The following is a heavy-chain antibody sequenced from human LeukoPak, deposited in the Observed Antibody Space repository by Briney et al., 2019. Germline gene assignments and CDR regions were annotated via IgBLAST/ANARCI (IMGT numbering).Heavy chain of an antibody. J-gene: IGHJ4*02. CDR2: ISYDGSNK. CDR1: GFTFSSYG. D-gene: IGHD3-10*01. Sequence: PGGSLRLSCAASGFTFSSYGMHWVRQAPGKGLEWVAVISYDGSNKYYADSVKGRFTISRDNSKNTLYLQMNSLRAEDMAVYYCARVSPRITMVRGVTYDYWGQGTLVTVSS. CDR3: ARVSPRITMVRGVTYDY. V-gene: IGHV3-30*19.